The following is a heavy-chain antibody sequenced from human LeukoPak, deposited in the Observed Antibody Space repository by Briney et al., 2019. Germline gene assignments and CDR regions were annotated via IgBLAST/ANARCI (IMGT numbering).Heavy chain of an antibody. V-gene: IGHV3-21*04. CDR1: GFTFSSYS. J-gene: IGHJ4*02. CDR3: ARGAAAGRCFDY. D-gene: IGHD6-13*01. Sequence: PGGSLRLSCAASGFTFSSYSMNWVRQAPGKGLEWVSSISSSSYIYYADSVKGRFTISRDNAENSLYLQMNSLRAEDTAVYYCARGAAAGRCFDYWGQGTLVTVSS. CDR2: ISSSSYI.